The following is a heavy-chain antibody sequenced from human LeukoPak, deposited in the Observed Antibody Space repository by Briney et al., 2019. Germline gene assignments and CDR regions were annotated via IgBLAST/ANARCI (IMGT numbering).Heavy chain of an antibody. CDR1: GGSISGYY. J-gene: IGHJ6*03. Sequence: SETLSLTCTVSGGSISGYYWSWVRQPPGKGLEWIGFIYYSGGTNYNPSLKSRVTISVDTSKNQFSLKVSSVTAADTAVYYCARDRSGSYYYYYYMDVWGKGTTVTVSS. V-gene: IGHV4-59*01. D-gene: IGHD1-26*01. CDR3: ARDRSGSYYYYYYMDV. CDR2: IYYSGGT.